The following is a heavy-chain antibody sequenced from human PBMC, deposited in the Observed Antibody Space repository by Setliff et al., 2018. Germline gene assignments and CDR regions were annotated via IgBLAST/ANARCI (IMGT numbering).Heavy chain of an antibody. J-gene: IGHJ4*02. V-gene: IGHV3-23*01. CDR1: GCIVSNNE. CDR3: AKDLSSNTAASYFFDL. D-gene: IGHD5-18*01. CDR2: GSTGKT. Sequence: PGGSLRLSCEVSGCIVSNNEMSGVRQAPGKGLGWVSGGSTGKTDYADSVKGRFTMSRDSSTNTLYLQMNSLRGEDTAVYYCAKDLSSNTAASYFFDLWGQGTQVTVSS.